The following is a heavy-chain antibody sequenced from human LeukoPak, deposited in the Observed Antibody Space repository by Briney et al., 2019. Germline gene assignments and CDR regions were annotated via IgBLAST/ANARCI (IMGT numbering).Heavy chain of an antibody. V-gene: IGHV4-4*07. J-gene: IGHJ3*02. CDR1: GGSISSYY. CDR2: IYTSGST. D-gene: IGHD4-23*01. Sequence: PSETLSLTCTVSGGSISSYYWSWIRQPAGKGLEWIGRIYTSGSTNYNPSLKSRVTTSVDTSMNQFSLKLNSVTAADTAVYYCAGSVPTTMGDAFDIWGQGTMVTVSS. CDR3: AGSVPTTMGDAFDI.